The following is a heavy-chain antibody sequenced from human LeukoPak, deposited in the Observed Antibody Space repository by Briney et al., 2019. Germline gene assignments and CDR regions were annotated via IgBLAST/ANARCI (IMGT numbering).Heavy chain of an antibody. CDR1: GASIIGPKW. D-gene: IGHD6-19*01. CDR2: IFHTGST. V-gene: IGHV4-4*02. CDR3: ATSSGWYRYDS. Sequence: SETLSLTCTVSGASIIGPKWWNWVRLSPGKGMEWIGEIFHTGSTHYNPSLKSRVTISVDTSKNQFSLILTSVTDADTAVYYCATSSGWYRYDSWGQGTLVTVSS. J-gene: IGHJ4*02.